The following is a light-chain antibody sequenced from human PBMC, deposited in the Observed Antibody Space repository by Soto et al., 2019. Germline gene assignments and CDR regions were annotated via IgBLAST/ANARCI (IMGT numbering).Light chain of an antibody. CDR1: SSDVGAYNY. J-gene: IGLJ3*02. Sequence: QSALTQPRSVSESPGQSVTISCSGTSSDVGAYNYVSWYQQHPGKAPKLMIYDVTKRPSGVPDRFSGSRSGNTASLTISGLQTEDEADYYCCSHAGGYTWVFGGGTQLTVL. CDR3: CSHAGGYTWV. V-gene: IGLV2-11*01. CDR2: DVT.